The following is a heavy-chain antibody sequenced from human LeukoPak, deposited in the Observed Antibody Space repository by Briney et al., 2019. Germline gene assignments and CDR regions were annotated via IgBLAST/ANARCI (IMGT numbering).Heavy chain of an antibody. J-gene: IGHJ6*03. Sequence: SGTLSLTCAVSGGSISSSNWWSWVRQPPGKGLEWIGEIYHSGSTNYNPSLKSRVTISVDTSKNQFSLKLSSVTAADTAVYYCARDGVAGTHYMDVWGKGTTVTVSS. CDR3: ARDGVAGTHYMDV. CDR2: IYHSGST. D-gene: IGHD6-19*01. V-gene: IGHV4-4*02. CDR1: GGSISSSNW.